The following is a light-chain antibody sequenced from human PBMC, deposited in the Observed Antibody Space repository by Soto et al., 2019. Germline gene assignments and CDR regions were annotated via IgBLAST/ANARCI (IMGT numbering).Light chain of an antibody. CDR3: TLYTTETPYV. Sequence: QSVLTQPPSVSGSPGQSVTISCTGTSSDFNNYNRVSWYQRPPGTGPKLIIFEVNHRPPGLPDRFSGSKSGNTDSLTISGLPAENQGEYYCTLYTTETPYVCGPG. CDR1: SSDFNNYNR. CDR2: EVN. J-gene: IGLJ1*01. V-gene: IGLV2-18*01.